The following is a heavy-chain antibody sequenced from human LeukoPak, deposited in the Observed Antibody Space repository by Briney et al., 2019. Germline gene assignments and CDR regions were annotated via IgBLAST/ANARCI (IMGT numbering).Heavy chain of an antibody. CDR3: ARHLYYYDSSGYGY. J-gene: IGHJ4*02. CDR2: ISSSGSTI. D-gene: IGHD3-22*01. V-gene: IGHV3-11*01. Sequence: GGSLRLSCAASGFTFSDYYMSWIRQAPGKGLEWVSYISSSGSTIYYADSVEGRFTISRDNAKNSLYLQMNSLRAEDTAVYYCARHLYYYDSSGYGYWGQGTLVTVSS. CDR1: GFTFSDYY.